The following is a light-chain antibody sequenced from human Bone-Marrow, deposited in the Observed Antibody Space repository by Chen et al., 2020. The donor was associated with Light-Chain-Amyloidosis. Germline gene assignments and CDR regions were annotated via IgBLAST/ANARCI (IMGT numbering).Light chain of an antibody. CDR1: SSDVGGDNH. CDR2: DVT. J-gene: IGLJ1*01. Sequence: QSALTQPASVSGSPGQSITIPCTGTSSDVGGDNHVSWYQQHPDKAPKLMIYDVTNRPSWVPDRFSGSKSDDTASLTLSGLQTEDEADYFCSSYTITNTLVFGSGTRVTVL. V-gene: IGLV2-14*01. CDR3: SSYTITNTLV.